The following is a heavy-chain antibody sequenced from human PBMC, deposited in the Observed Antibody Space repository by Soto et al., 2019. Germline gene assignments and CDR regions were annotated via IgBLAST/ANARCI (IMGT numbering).Heavy chain of an antibody. Sequence: EVELVESGGGLVQPGGSLRLSCAASGFMFANYWMTWVRHAPGKGLEWVVNIHRDGSEKYYVDSVKGRFTISRDNADNSLFLHMNSLRADDTAIYYCARVRATDYEIDYWGQGALVTVSS. CDR3: ARVRATDYEIDY. CDR2: IHRDGSEK. D-gene: IGHD4-17*01. CDR1: GFMFANYW. J-gene: IGHJ4*02. V-gene: IGHV3-7*03.